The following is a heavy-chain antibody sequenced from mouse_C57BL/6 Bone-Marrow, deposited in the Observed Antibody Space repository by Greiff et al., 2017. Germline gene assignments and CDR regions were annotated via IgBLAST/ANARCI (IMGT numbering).Heavy chain of an antibody. J-gene: IGHJ1*03. CDR3: ASSYYYGTWYFDV. CDR1: GFTFSSYA. D-gene: IGHD1-1*01. CDR2: ISDGGSYT. Sequence: EVQLVESGGGLVKPGGSLKLSCAASGFTFSSYAMSWVRQTPEKRLEWVATISDGGSYTYYPDNVKGRFTISRDNAKNNLYLQMSHLKSEDTAMYYCASSYYYGTWYFDVWGTGTTVTVSS. V-gene: IGHV5-4*01.